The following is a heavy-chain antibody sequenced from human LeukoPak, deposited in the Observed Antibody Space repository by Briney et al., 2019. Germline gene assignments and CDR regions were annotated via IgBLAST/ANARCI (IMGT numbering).Heavy chain of an antibody. Sequence: PSETLSLTCAVSGYSISSGYSWGWIRQPPGKGLEWIGSIYHSGSTYYNPSLKSRVTISVDTSKNQFSLKLSSVTAADTAVYYCARGLTYYDFWSGHHPGSYYMDVWGKGTTVTVSS. V-gene: IGHV4-38-2*01. D-gene: IGHD3-3*01. CDR1: GYSISSGYS. CDR3: ARGLTYYDFWSGHHPGSYYMDV. J-gene: IGHJ6*03. CDR2: IYHSGST.